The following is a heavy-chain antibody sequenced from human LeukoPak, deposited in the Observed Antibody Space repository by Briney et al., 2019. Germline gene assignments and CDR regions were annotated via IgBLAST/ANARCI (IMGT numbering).Heavy chain of an antibody. CDR2: INERGTDS. CDR3: VRDETLWTLDW. Sequence: GGSLRLSCTASGFTFSGHWIHWVRQASGMGLVWVSRINERGTDSMYAESVKGRFTISRDNAKNTVYLQMNSLRVEDTAVYHCVRDETLWTLDWWGQGTLVSVSS. CDR1: GFTFSGHW. J-gene: IGHJ4*02. D-gene: IGHD3/OR15-3a*01. V-gene: IGHV3-74*03.